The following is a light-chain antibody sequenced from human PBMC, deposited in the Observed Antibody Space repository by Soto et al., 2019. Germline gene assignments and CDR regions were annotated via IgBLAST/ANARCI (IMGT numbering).Light chain of an antibody. CDR2: GAS. Sequence: DIVLTQSPATLSVSPGVRATLSCRASQSISDTLAWYQQKPGQAPRLLIHGASTRAPGFPARFSGSGSGTDFTLTISSLQSEDFAVYYCQQYDNWPWTFGQGTKVDIK. J-gene: IGKJ1*01. V-gene: IGKV3-15*01. CDR1: QSISDT. CDR3: QQYDNWPWT.